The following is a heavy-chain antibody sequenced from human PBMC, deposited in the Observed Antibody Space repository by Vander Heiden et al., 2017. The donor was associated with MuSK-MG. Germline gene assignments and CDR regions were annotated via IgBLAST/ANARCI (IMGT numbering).Heavy chain of an antibody. Sequence: EVQLLESGGGLVQPGGSLRLSCAASGFTFSSYAMSWVRQAPGKGLEWVSAISGSGGSTYYADSVKGRFTISRDNSKNTLYLQMNSLRAEDTAVYYCAKDPGITRIVVLDEKYWGQGTLVTVSS. J-gene: IGHJ4*02. V-gene: IGHV3-23*01. D-gene: IGHD3-22*01. CDR3: AKDPGITRIVVLDEKY. CDR1: GFTFSSYA. CDR2: ISGSGGST.